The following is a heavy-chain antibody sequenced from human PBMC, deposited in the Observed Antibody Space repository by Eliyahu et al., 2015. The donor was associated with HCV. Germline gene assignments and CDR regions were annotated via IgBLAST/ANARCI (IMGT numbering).Heavy chain of an antibody. D-gene: IGHD6-19*01. J-gene: IGHJ4*02. Sequence: EVQLVESGGGLVQPGGSLRLSCAASGFXFSGYWMSWVRQAPGKGLEWVATIKHDESEKYYVDSVKGRFTISRQNGDNSLYVQMNSLRVEDTAMYYCARGGPGVVAVTGTDFDYWGQGILVTVSS. V-gene: IGHV3-7*01. CDR1: GFXFSGYW. CDR3: ARGGPGVVAVTGTDFDY. CDR2: IKHDESEK.